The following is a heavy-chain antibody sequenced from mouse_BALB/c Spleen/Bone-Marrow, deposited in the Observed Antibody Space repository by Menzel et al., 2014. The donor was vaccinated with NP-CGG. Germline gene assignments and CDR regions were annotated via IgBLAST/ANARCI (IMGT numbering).Heavy chain of an antibody. V-gene: IGHV14-3*02. CDR3: ARGYDEGFAY. Sequence: EVQLQQSGAELVKPGASAKLSCTSSGFNIKDTYMHWVKQRPEQGLEWIGRIDPANGNTKYDPKFQGKATITADTSSNTAYLQLSSLTSEHTAVYYCARGYDEGFAYWGQGTLVPVSA. J-gene: IGHJ3*01. CDR1: GFNIKDTY. CDR2: IDPANGNT. D-gene: IGHD2-14*01.